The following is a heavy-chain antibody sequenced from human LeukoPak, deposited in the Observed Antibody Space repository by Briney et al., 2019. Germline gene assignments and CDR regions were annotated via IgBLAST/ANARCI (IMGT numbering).Heavy chain of an antibody. CDR3: ARLDNYDYVWGSYRYDAFDI. CDR1: GFTFSSYS. D-gene: IGHD3-16*02. CDR2: ISSSSSYI. Sequence: GGSLRLSCAASGFTFSSYSMNWVRQAPGKGLEWVSSISSSSSYIYYADSVKGRFTISRDNAKNSLYLQMNSLRAEDTAVYYCARLDNYDYVWGSYRYDAFDIWGQGTMVTVSS. J-gene: IGHJ3*02. V-gene: IGHV3-21*01.